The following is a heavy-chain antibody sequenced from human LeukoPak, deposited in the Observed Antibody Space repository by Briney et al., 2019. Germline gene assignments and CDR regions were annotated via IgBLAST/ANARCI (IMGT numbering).Heavy chain of an antibody. D-gene: IGHD2-21*01. V-gene: IGHV4-39*07. CDR3: ARAVVIDFYYYYMDV. J-gene: IGHJ6*03. Sequence: SETLSLTCTVSGDSISSSSYYWGWIRQPPGKGLEWLGTIYYSGTTYYNPSLKSRVTISVDTSKNQFSLRLSSVTAADTALYYCARAVVIDFYYYYMDVWGKGTTATVSS. CDR2: IYYSGTT. CDR1: GDSISSSSYY.